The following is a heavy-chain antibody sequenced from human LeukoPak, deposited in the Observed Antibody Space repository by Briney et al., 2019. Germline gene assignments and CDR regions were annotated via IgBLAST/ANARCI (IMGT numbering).Heavy chain of an antibody. CDR2: ISGSGGST. V-gene: IGHV3-23*01. D-gene: IGHD3-22*01. CDR3: AKDIHYYDSSGYYSGAFDI. CDR1: GFTFRRYG. Sequence: GGSLRLSCAASGFTFRRYGMSWVRQAPGKGLEWVSAISGSGGSTFYGDSVKGRFTISRDNSKNTLYLQMNSLRAEDTAVYYCAKDIHYYDSSGYYSGAFDIWGQGTMVTVSS. J-gene: IGHJ3*02.